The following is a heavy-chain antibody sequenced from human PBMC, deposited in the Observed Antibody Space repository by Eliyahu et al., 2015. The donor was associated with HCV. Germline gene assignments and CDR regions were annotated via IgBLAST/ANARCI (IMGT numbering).Heavy chain of an antibody. CDR2: IYYSGST. J-gene: IGHJ6*02. CDR1: GGSISSYY. Sequence: QVQLQESGPGLVKPSXTLSLNCTVSGGSISSYYWSWIRQPPGKGLEWIGYIYYSGSTNYNPSLKSRVTISVDTSKNQFSLKLSSVTAADTAVYYCARHTYYYYGMDVWGQGTTVTASS. CDR3: ARHTYYYYGMDV. V-gene: IGHV4-59*08.